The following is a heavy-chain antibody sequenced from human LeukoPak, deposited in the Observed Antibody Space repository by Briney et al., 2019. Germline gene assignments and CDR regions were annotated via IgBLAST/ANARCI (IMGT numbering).Heavy chain of an antibody. CDR3: AGHSSGWYIYGMDV. D-gene: IGHD6-19*01. J-gene: IGHJ6*02. CDR2: ISAYNGNT. V-gene: IGHV1-18*01. CDR1: GYTFISYG. Sequence: ASVKVSCKASGYTFISYGISWVRQAPGQGLEWMGWISAYNGNTNYAQKLQGRVTMTTDTSTSTAYMELRSLRSDDTAVYYCAGHSSGWYIYGMDVWGQGTTVTVSS.